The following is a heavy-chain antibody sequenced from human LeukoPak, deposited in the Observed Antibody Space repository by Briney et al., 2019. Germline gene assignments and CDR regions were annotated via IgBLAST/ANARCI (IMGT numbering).Heavy chain of an antibody. J-gene: IGHJ3*02. Sequence: GGSLRLSCAASGFTFSSYSMNWVRQAPGKGLEWVSSISSSSSYIYYADSVKGRLTISRDNAKNSLYLQMNSLRAEDTDVYYCARSVTEDPFDIRGQGTMVTVSS. V-gene: IGHV3-21*01. CDR1: GFTFSSYS. CDR3: ARSVTEDPFDI. CDR2: ISSSSSYI. D-gene: IGHD2-8*02.